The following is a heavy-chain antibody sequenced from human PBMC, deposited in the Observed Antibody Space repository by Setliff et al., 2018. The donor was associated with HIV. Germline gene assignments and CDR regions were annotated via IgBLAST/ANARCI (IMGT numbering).Heavy chain of an antibody. D-gene: IGHD3-22*01. CDR1: GGSFSTYY. CDR2: VHSTGTT. Sequence: NPSETLSLTCTASGGSFSTYYWSWIRQPAGEGLEYIGRVHSTGTTIYNPSLKSRVTMSVDTSKNQLSLKLRSVTAADTAVYYCARARITMTGGRLEPYAFDRWGQGTKVTVSS. CDR3: ARARITMTGGRLEPYAFDR. J-gene: IGHJ3*01. V-gene: IGHV4-4*07.